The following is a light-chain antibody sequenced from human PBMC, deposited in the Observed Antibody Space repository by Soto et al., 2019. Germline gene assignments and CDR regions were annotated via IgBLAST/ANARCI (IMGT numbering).Light chain of an antibody. V-gene: IGKV4-1*01. CDR3: QQYCSTPYMYT. CDR1: QSVLYSSNNKNY. J-gene: IGKJ2*01. Sequence: DIVMTQSPDSLAVSLGERATINCKSSQSVLYSSNNKNYLAWYQQKPGQPPKLLIYWASTRESGVPDRFSGSGSGTDFTLTISSLQAEDVAVYYCQQYCSTPYMYTFGQGTKLEIK. CDR2: WAS.